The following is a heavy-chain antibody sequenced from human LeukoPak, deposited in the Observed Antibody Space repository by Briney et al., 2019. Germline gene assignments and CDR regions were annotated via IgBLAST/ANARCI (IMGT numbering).Heavy chain of an antibody. D-gene: IGHD6-19*01. J-gene: IGHJ4*02. CDR1: GGSVSSYY. CDR3: ARDFGGDIAVAGTFDY. CDR2: IYYSGST. Sequence: SETLSLTCTVSGGSVSSYYWSWIRQPPGKGLEWIGYIYYSGSTNYNPSLKSRVTISVDTSKNQFSLKLSSVTAADTAVYYCARDFGGDIAVAGTFDYWGQGTLVTVSS. V-gene: IGHV4-59*02.